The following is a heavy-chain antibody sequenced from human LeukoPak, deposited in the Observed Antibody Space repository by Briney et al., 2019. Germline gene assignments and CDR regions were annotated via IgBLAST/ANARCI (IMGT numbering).Heavy chain of an antibody. CDR2: ISSNGGST. Sequence: PGGSLRLSCSASGFTFSSYAMHWVRQAPGKGLEYASAISSNGGSTYYADSVKGRFTISRDNSKNTLYLQMSSLRAEDTAVYYCVKRATGSYYKTYFDYWGQGTLVTVSS. CDR3: VKRATGSYYKTYFDY. D-gene: IGHD3-10*01. V-gene: IGHV3-64D*06. CDR1: GFTFSSYA. J-gene: IGHJ4*02.